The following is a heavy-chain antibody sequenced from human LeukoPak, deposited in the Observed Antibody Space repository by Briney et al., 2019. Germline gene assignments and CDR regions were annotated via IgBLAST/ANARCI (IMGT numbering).Heavy chain of an antibody. J-gene: IGHJ4*02. CDR1: AGSISSGGYY. V-gene: IGHV4-31*03. D-gene: IGHD1-26*01. CDR3: ARAEVGATLFDY. CDR2: IYYSGST. Sequence: SETLSLTGTVSAGSISSGGYYWSWIRQHPGKGLEWIGYIYYSGSTYYNPSLKSRVTISVDTSKNQFSLKLSSVTAADTAVYYCARAEVGATLFDYWGQGTLVTVSS.